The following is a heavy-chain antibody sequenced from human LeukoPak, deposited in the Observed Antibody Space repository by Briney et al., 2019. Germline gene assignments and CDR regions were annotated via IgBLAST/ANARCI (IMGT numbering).Heavy chain of an antibody. Sequence: GGSLRLSCAASGFTFSGYSMTWVRQAPGKGLEWVANIRPDGSAKYYVDSVKGRFTISRDNAKNSLYLQMNSLRVDDSAVYYCGLLVGAPPYSLDYWGQGTLVTVSS. CDR1: GFTFSGYS. D-gene: IGHD1-26*01. CDR2: IRPDGSAK. CDR3: GLLVGAPPYSLDY. J-gene: IGHJ4*02. V-gene: IGHV3-7*01.